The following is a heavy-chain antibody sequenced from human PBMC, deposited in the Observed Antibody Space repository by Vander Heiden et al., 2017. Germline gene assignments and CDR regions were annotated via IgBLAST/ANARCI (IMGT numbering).Heavy chain of an antibody. Sequence: QVHLVQSGAEVREPGASVKVSCMTSGYSFTCSDLHWVRGAPGHGREWMGWINPNNGRANEAENFRGRVTMTRDTSHSTAYMELSSLTSDDTARYYCARVVSGDYWGQGTQVTVSS. V-gene: IGHV1-2*02. CDR2: INPNNGRA. J-gene: IGHJ4*02. CDR1: GYSFTCSD. CDR3: ARVVSGDY. D-gene: IGHD3-10*01.